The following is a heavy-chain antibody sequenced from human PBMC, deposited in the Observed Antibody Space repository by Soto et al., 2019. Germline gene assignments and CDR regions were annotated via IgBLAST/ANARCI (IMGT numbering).Heavy chain of an antibody. J-gene: IGHJ3*01. CDR2: ISYAGNDN. CDR3: ARDRQQWLEPAGGALPF. CDR1: GFTLSSYV. Sequence: QVQLVESGGGVVQPGRSLRLSCAASGFTLSSYVMHWVRQAPGKGLEWVARISYAGNDNYYADSVKGRFTISRDNSKKTLYLKMTSLRADDTAVYYCARDRQQWLEPAGGALPFWGQGTMFIFSS. D-gene: IGHD6-19*01. V-gene: IGHV3-30-3*01.